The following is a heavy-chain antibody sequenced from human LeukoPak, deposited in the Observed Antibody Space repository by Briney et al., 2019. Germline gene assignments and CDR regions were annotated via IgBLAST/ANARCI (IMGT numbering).Heavy chain of an antibody. Sequence: SETLSLTCAVSGGSISSSNWWSWVRQPPGKGLEWIGEIYHSGSTNYNPSLKSRVTISVDTSKNQFSLKLSSVTAADTAVYYCAKPQGGGPTAFDYWGQGTLVTVSS. CDR2: IYHSGST. CDR1: GGSISSSNW. V-gene: IGHV4-4*02. D-gene: IGHD3-16*01. J-gene: IGHJ4*02. CDR3: AKPQGGGPTAFDY.